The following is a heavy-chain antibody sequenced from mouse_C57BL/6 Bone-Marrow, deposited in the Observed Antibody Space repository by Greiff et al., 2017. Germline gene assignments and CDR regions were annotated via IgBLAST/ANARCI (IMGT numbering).Heavy chain of an antibody. J-gene: IGHJ4*01. CDR1: GFSLTSYG. Sequence: VQVVESGPGLVAPSQSLSITCTVSGFSLTSYGVHWVRQPPGKGLEWLVVIWSDGSTTYNSALKSRLSISKDNSTSQVFLKMNSLQTDDTAMYYCARHGGGSGYDYYAMDYWGQGTSVTVSS. V-gene: IGHV2-6-1*01. CDR2: IWSDGST. D-gene: IGHD3-2*02. CDR3: ARHGGGSGYDYYAMDY.